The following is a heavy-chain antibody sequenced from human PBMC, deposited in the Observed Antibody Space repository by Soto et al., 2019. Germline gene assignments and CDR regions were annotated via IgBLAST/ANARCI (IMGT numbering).Heavy chain of an antibody. CDR1: GFTFSSYA. CDR3: AKRRSSSFYDRLQLDY. J-gene: IGHJ4*02. V-gene: IGHV3-23*01. Sequence: EVQLLESGGGLVQPGGSLRLSCAASGFTFSSYAMSWVRQAPGKGLERVSAISGSGGSTYYADSVKGRFTISRDNSKNTLYLQMNSLRAEDTAVYYCAKRRSSSFYDRLQLDYWGQGTLVTVSS. D-gene: IGHD3-22*01. CDR2: ISGSGGST.